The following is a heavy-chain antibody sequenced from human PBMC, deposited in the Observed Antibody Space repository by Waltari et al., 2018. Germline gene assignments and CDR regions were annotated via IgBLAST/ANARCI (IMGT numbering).Heavy chain of an antibody. Sequence: QVQLVESGGGVVQPGGSLRLSCAASGFTFSSYGMHWVRQAPGKGLEWVAFIRYDGSNKYYAYSVKGRFTISRDNSKNTLYLQMNSLRAEDTAVYYCAKDPGPEDYWGQGTLVTVSS. J-gene: IGHJ4*02. CDR1: GFTFSSYG. CDR2: IRYDGSNK. CDR3: AKDPGPEDY. V-gene: IGHV3-30*02.